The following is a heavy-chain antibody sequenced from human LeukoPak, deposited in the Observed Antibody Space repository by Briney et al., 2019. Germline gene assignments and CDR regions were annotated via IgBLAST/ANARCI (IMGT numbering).Heavy chain of an antibody. CDR1: GFTFSSYG. J-gene: IGHJ6*02. CDR3: AKDLSSYYYGSGSYYPGYYYGMDV. CDR2: ISYDGSNK. V-gene: IGHV3-30*18. Sequence: QSGGSLRLSCAASGFTFSSYGMHGVRQAPGKGLEWVAVISYDGSNKYYADSVKGRFTISRDNSKNTLYLQMNSLRAEDTAVYYCAKDLSSYYYGSGSYYPGYYYGMDVWGQGTTVTVSS. D-gene: IGHD3-10*01.